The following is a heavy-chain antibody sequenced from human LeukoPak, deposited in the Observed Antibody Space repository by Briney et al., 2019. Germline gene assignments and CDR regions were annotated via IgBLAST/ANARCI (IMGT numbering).Heavy chain of an antibody. Sequence: GGSLRLSCAASGFTFSSYAMSWVRQAPGKGLEWVSAISGSGGSTYHADSVKGRFTISRDNSKNTLYLQMNSLRAEDTAVYYCAKDPRIAAAGVNWFDPWGQGTLVTVS. J-gene: IGHJ5*02. V-gene: IGHV3-23*01. CDR3: AKDPRIAAAGVNWFDP. D-gene: IGHD6-13*01. CDR1: GFTFSSYA. CDR2: ISGSGGST.